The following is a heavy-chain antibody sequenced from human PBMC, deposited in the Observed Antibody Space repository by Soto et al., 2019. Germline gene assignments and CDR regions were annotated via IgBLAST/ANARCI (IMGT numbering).Heavy chain of an antibody. CDR2: INHSGST. V-gene: IGHV4-34*01. Sequence: PSETLSLTCAVYGGSFSGYYWSWIRQYPGKGLEWIGEINHSGSTNYNPSLKSRVTISVDTSKNQFSLKLSSVTAADTAVYYCARGLGLRDGYWGQGTLVTVSS. J-gene: IGHJ4*02. CDR3: ARGLGLRDGY. D-gene: IGHD1-7*01. CDR1: GGSFSGYY.